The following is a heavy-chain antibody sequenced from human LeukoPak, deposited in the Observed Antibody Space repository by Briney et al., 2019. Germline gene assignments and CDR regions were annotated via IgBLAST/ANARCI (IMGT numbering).Heavy chain of an antibody. CDR2: MNPNSGNT. CDR3: TGAYASADS. Sequence: GASLKVSCKASGYTLTSYDINCVRQATGQGLEWMGWMNPNSGNTGYAQKFQGRVTITRNTSTTRTYMELSRLRSEDTAVYYCTGAYASADSWGHGNLVTVSS. J-gene: IGHJ5*01. CDR1: GYTLTSYD. D-gene: IGHD2-2*01. V-gene: IGHV1-8*01.